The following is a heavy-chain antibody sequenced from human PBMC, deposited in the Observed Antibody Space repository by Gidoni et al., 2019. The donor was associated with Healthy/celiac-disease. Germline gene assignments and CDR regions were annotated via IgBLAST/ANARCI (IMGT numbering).Heavy chain of an antibody. CDR1: GGSISSSSYY. D-gene: IGHD6-13*01. CDR2: IYYSGST. Sequence: QLQLQESGPGLVQPSETLSLTCTVSGGSISSSSYYWGWIRQPPGKGLEWIGSIYYSGSTYYNPSLKSRVTISLDTSKNQFSLKLSSVTAADTAVYYCARDPGSSWRGGGWFDPWGQGTLVTVSS. CDR3: ARDPGSSWRGGGWFDP. V-gene: IGHV4-39*07. J-gene: IGHJ5*02.